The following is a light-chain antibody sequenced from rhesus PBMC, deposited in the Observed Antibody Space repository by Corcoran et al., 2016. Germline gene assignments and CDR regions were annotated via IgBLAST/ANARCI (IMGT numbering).Light chain of an antibody. J-gene: IGKJ1*01. CDR2: KAS. CDR1: QSISSW. V-gene: IGKV1-16*01. Sequence: DIQMTQSPPSLSASVGDKVTITCQASQSISSWLAWYQQKPGKAPKALIYKASRLESGVPSRVSGRGSGTDFTLTLSRLQPDDLATYYCHQYNSAPWTFCQGTKVEI. CDR3: HQYNSAPWT.